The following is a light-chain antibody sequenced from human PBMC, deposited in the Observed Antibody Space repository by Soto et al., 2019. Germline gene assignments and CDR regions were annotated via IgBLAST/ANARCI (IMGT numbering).Light chain of an antibody. J-gene: IGKJ5*01. CDR2: TAS. V-gene: IGKV1-5*01. CDR3: QQLNTYPIT. Sequence: DIQMTQSPSTLSASVGDRVTITCRASQSISSWLAWYQQKPGKAPKLLIYTASTLQSGVPSRFSGSGSGTEFTLTISSLQPEDFATYYCQQLNTYPITFAQGTRLEIK. CDR1: QSISSW.